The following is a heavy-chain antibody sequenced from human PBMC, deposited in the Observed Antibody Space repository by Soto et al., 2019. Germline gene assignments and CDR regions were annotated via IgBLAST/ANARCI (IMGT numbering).Heavy chain of an antibody. V-gene: IGHV3-23*01. Sequence: VGSLSLSCAASGFTFSSYAMSWVRQAPGKGLEWVSAISGSGGSTYYADSVKGRFTISRDNSKNTLYLQMNSLRAEDTAVYYCAKARMPYYFDYWGQGTLVTVSS. CDR3: AKARMPYYFDY. CDR2: ISGSGGST. D-gene: IGHD2-2*01. J-gene: IGHJ4*02. CDR1: GFTFSSYA.